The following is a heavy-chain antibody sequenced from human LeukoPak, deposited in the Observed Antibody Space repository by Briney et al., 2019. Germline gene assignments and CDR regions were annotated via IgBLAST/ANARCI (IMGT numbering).Heavy chain of an antibody. Sequence: SVKVSCKASGGTFSSYAISWVRQAPGQGLEWMGGIIPIFGTANYAQKFQGRVTITADESTSTAYMELSSLRSEDTAVYYCAIIAAHYYYYGMDVWAQGTTVTVSS. J-gene: IGHJ6*02. CDR3: AIIAAHYYYYGMDV. CDR1: GGTFSSYA. V-gene: IGHV1-69*13. D-gene: IGHD6-6*01. CDR2: IIPIFGTA.